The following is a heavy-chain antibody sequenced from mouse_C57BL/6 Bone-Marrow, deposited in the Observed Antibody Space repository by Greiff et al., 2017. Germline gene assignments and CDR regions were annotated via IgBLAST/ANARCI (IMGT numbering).Heavy chain of an antibody. J-gene: IGHJ2*01. V-gene: IGHV14-4*01. CDR1: GFNIKDDY. CDR2: IDPENGDT. Sequence: EVKLQQSGAELVRPGASVKLSCTASGFNIKDDYMHWVKQRPEQGLEWIGWIDPENGDTEYASKFQGKATITADTSSNTAYLQLSSLTSEDTAVYYCTTDTTVVPDYWGQGTTLTVSS. D-gene: IGHD1-1*01. CDR3: TTDTTVVPDY.